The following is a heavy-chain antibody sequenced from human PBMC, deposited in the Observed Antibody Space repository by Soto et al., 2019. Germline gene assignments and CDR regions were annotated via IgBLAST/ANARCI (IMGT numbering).Heavy chain of an antibody. V-gene: IGHV1-69*13. CDR1: GGTFSSYA. D-gene: IGHD3-10*01. J-gene: IGHJ6*02. Sequence: SVKVSCKASGGTFSSYAISWVRQAPGQGLEWMGGIIPIFGTANYAQKFQGRVTITADESTSTAYMELSSLRSEDTAVYYCARSLSMVRGVIIKEPLSMDVWGQGTTVTVSS. CDR3: ARSLSMVRGVIIKEPLSMDV. CDR2: IIPIFGTA.